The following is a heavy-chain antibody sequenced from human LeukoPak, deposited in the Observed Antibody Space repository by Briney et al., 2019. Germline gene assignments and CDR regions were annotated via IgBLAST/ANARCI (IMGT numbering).Heavy chain of an antibody. Sequence: GGSLRLSCAASGFTFGSYSMNWVRQAPGKGLEWVSSISSSSSYIYYADSVKGRFTISRDNAKNSLYLQMNSLRAEDTAVYYCARDLGSSTTMIVIWSEGGFDYWGQGTLVTISS. CDR2: ISSSSSYI. CDR1: GFTFGSYS. V-gene: IGHV3-21*01. D-gene: IGHD3-22*01. J-gene: IGHJ4*02. CDR3: ARDLGSSTTMIVIWSEGGFDY.